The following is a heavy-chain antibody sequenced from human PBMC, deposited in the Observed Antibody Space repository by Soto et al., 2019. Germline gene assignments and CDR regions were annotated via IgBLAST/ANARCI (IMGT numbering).Heavy chain of an antibody. CDR3: ARHFSRIAADRSPFDY. D-gene: IGHD6-13*01. J-gene: IGHJ4*02. V-gene: IGHV4-39*01. CDR1: GGSISSSSYY. Sequence: SETLSLTCTVSGGSISSSSYYWGWIRQPPGKGLEWIGSIYYSGSTYYNTSLKSRVTISVDTSKNQFSLKLSFVTAADTAVYYCARHFSRIAADRSPFDYWGQGTLVTVSS. CDR2: IYYSGST.